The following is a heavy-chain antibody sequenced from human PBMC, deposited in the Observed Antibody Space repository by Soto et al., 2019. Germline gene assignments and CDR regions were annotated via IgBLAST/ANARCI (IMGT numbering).Heavy chain of an antibody. J-gene: IGHJ6*02. CDR3: ASTGVVVAVYYYYGMDV. V-gene: IGHV1-2*02. Sequence: ASVKVSCKASGYTFTGYYMHWVRQAPGQGLEWMGWINPNSGGTNYAQKFQGRVTMTRDTSISTACMELSRLRSDDTAVYYCASTGVVVAVYYYYGMDVWGQGTTVTAP. CDR2: INPNSGGT. CDR1: GYTFTGYY. D-gene: IGHD2-15*01.